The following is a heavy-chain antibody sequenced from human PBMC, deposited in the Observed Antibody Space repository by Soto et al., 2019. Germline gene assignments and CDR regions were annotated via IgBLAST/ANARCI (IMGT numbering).Heavy chain of an antibody. D-gene: IGHD6-13*01. CDR1: GFTFSSYS. Sequence: GGSLRLSCAASGFTFSSYSMNWVRQAPGKGLEWVSSISSSSSYIYYADSVKGRFTISRDNAKNSLYLQMNSLRAEDTAVYYCAKDSGIRQQLVPSPGDYWGQGTLVTVSS. CDR3: AKDSGIRQQLVPSPGDY. V-gene: IGHV3-21*01. J-gene: IGHJ4*02. CDR2: ISSSSSYI.